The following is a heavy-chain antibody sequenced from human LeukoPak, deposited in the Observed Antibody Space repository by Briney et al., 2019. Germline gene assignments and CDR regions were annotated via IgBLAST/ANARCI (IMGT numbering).Heavy chain of an antibody. J-gene: IGHJ3*02. CDR1: GFTFTSYA. V-gene: IGHV3-23*01. CDR3: AKVGGRGKYFDAFDI. CDR2: ISGSGVST. D-gene: IGHD2/OR15-2a*01. Sequence: GGSLRLSCAASGFTFTSYAMSWVRQAPGKGLEWVSSISGSGVSTYYADSVKGRFTISRDNSQNTLYLQMNSLRAEDTAVYYCAKVGGRGKYFDAFDIWGQGTMLTVSS.